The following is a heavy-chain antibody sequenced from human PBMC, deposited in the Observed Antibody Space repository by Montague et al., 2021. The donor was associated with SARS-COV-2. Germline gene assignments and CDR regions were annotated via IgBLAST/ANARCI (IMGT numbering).Heavy chain of an antibody. CDR2: TYYRSKWYT. J-gene: IGHJ3*01. V-gene: IGHV6-1*01. CDR1: GDSVSSKSAA. D-gene: IGHD5/OR15-5a*01. Sequence: CAISGDSVSSKSAAWNWIRQSPSRGLEWLGRTYYRSKWYTDYAVSVRSRITVNSDTSKNQVSLHLTSVTPDDTAVYFCARDLGISLSTGRVGAFDVWGQGTMVTVSS. CDR3: ARDLGISLSTGRVGAFDV.